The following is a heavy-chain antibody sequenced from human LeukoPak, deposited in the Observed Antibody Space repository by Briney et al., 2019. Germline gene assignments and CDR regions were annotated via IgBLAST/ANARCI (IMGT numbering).Heavy chain of an antibody. J-gene: IGHJ4*02. D-gene: IGHD4-23*01. V-gene: IGHV3-30-3*01. Sequence: GGSLRLSCAASGFTFSSYAMHWVRQAPGKGLEWVAVISNDGSNKYYADSVKGRFTISRDNSKNTLYLQMNSLRAEDTAVYYCARGRTTVVTLGGYWGQGTLVTVSS. CDR2: ISNDGSNK. CDR1: GFTFSSYA. CDR3: ARGRTTVVTLGGY.